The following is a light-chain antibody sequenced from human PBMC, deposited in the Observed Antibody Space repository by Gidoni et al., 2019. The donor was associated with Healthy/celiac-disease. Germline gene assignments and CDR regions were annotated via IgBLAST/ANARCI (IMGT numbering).Light chain of an antibody. J-gene: IGKJ5*01. CDR3: QQYGSSPLT. CDR1: QSVSSSY. Sequence: EIVLTQSPGTLSLSPGERATLSCRASQSVSSSYLAWYQQKPGQAPRLLIYGASSRATGIPDRFSGSGSGTDFTLTISRLEPEDFAVYYCQQYGSSPLTFXXXTRLEI. V-gene: IGKV3-20*01. CDR2: GAS.